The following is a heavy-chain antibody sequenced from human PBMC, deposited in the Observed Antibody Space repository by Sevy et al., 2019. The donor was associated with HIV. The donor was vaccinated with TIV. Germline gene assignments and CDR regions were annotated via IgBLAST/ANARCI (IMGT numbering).Heavy chain of an antibody. CDR2: INPNSGGT. D-gene: IGHD6-19*01. CDR3: ARERIAVAGTTYNWFDH. J-gene: IGHJ5*02. Sequence: ASVKVSCKASGYTFTGYYMHWVRQAPGQGLEWMGWINPNSGGTNYAQKFQGRVTMTRDTSISTAYMELSRLRSDDTAVYYCARERIAVAGTTYNWFDHWGQGTLVTVSS. CDR1: GYTFTGYY. V-gene: IGHV1-2*02.